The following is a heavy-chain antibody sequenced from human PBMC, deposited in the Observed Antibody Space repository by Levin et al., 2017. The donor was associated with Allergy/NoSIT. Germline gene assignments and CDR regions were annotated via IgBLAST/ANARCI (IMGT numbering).Heavy chain of an antibody. CDR2: IYDDGST. D-gene: IGHD2-2*01. J-gene: IGHJ4*02. Sequence: GESLKISCAASGFSVSTHYMTWVRQGPGKGLECVSGIYDDGSTYYADSVRGRFTISRDNSKNTLSLQMNSLRDDDTAVYYCTKGHYSGVYQWGQGTLVTVSS. V-gene: IGHV3-53*01. CDR3: TKGHYSGVYQ. CDR1: GFSVSTHY.